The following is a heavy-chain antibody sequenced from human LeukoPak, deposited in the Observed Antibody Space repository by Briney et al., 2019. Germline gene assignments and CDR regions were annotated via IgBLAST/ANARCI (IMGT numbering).Heavy chain of an antibody. CDR3: AREGYGDVYYYYYGMDV. V-gene: IGHV1-69*13. CDR2: IIPIFGTA. J-gene: IGHJ6*02. Sequence: SVKVSCKASGGTFSSYAISWVRQAPGQGLEWMGGIIPIFGTANYAQKFQGRVTITADESTSTAYMELSSLRSEDTAVYYCAREGYGDVYYYYYGMDVWGQGTTVTVSS. CDR1: GGTFSSYA. D-gene: IGHD4-17*01.